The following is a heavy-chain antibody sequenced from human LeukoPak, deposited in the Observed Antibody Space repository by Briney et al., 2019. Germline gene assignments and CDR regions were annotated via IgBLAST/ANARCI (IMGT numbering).Heavy chain of an antibody. D-gene: IGHD6-6*01. CDR1: GYTFNNHD. Sequence: ASVTVSFKASGYTFNNHDINWVRQAPGRGLEWMGWINTYSANTNYAQEFQDRVIMTTDTSTSMAYMELRSLRSDDTAVYDCAREGGIARPPYLYYYIDVWGKGTTVTVSS. J-gene: IGHJ6*03. CDR2: INTYSANT. V-gene: IGHV1-18*01. CDR3: AREGGIARPPYLYYYIDV.